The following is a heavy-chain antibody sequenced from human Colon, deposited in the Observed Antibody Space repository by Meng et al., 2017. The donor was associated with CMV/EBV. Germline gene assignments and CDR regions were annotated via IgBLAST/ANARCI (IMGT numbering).Heavy chain of an antibody. V-gene: IGHV3-48*03. J-gene: IGHJ6*02. CDR3: AKVPAADDYYYGMDV. CDR2: ISGSGSTI. D-gene: IGHD2-2*01. Sequence: GESLKISCAASGFTFSSYEMNWVRQAPGRGLEWGSYISGSGSTIYYADPVKGRFTISRDNAKNSLYLQMNSLRAEDTAVYYGAKVPAADDYYYGMDVWGQGTTVTVSS. CDR1: GFTFSSYE.